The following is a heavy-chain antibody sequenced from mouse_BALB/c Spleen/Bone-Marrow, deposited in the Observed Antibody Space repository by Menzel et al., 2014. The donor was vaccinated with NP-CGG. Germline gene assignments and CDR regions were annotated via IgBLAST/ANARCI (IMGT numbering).Heavy chain of an antibody. CDR2: IDPANGNT. CDR1: GFNIKDTY. J-gene: IGHJ2*01. D-gene: IGHD1-1*01. CDR3: ATYYYVFYIDY. Sequence: EVQLQQSGAELVKPGASVKLSCTASGFNIKDTYMHWVKQRPEQGLEWIGRIDPANGNTKYDPKFQGKATITADTSSNTAYLQLSSLTSEDTAVYYCATYYYVFYIDYWSQDTALTVSS. V-gene: IGHV14-3*02.